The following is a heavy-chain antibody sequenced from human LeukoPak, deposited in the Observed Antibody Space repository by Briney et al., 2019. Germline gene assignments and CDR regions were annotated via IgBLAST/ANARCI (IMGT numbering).Heavy chain of an antibody. Sequence: SVKVSCKASGGTFSSYAISWVRQAPGQGLEWMGRIIPILGIANYAQKFQGRVTITADKSMSTAYMELSSLRSEDTAVYYCAREGDIVATGPLDYWGQGTLVTVSS. CDR3: AREGDIVATGPLDY. CDR2: IIPILGIA. D-gene: IGHD5-12*01. CDR1: GGTFSSYA. V-gene: IGHV1-69*04. J-gene: IGHJ4*02.